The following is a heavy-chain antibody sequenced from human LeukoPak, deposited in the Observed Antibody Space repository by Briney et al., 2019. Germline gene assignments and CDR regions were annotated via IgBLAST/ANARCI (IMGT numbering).Heavy chain of an antibody. CDR1: GFTVSSYY. CDR2: IYSGGST. CDR3: ARALYYYGSGSYSPPDY. Sequence: GGSLRLSCAASGFTVSSYYMSWVRQAPGKGLEWVSVIYSGGSTYYADSVKGRFTISRDNSKNTLYLQMNSLRAEDTAVYYCARALYYYGSGSYSPPDYWGQGTLVTVSS. D-gene: IGHD3-10*01. V-gene: IGHV3-66*01. J-gene: IGHJ4*02.